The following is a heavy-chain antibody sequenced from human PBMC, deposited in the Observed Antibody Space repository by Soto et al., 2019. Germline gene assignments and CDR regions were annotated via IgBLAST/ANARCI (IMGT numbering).Heavy chain of an antibody. Sequence: EVQLLESGGGLVQPGGSLRLSCAASGFTFSRYAMTWVRQAPGKGLEWVSAISGSGGNTYYADSVKGRFTISRDNSKNTLYLHMNSLRDEDTAVYYCTKESVVVVVAAPLDYWGQGTLVTVSS. V-gene: IGHV3-23*01. CDR3: TKESVVVVVAAPLDY. CDR2: ISGSGGNT. D-gene: IGHD2-15*01. CDR1: GFTFSRYA. J-gene: IGHJ4*02.